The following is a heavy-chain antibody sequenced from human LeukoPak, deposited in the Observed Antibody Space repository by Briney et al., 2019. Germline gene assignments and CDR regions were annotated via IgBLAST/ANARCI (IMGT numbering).Heavy chain of an antibody. V-gene: IGHV1-2*02. Sequence: ASVKVSCKASGYTFTGYYMHLGRQAPGQELQERGWINPNSIGTNYAQKFQGRVTMTRDTSISTAYMELSRLRSDDTAVYYCARGGPAITMVPGVIHLKGQTNKQPDRWGQGTLVTVSS. D-gene: IGHD3-10*01. J-gene: IGHJ4*02. CDR2: INPNSIGT. CDR3: ARGGPAITMVPGVIHLKGQTNKQPDR. CDR1: GYTFTGYY.